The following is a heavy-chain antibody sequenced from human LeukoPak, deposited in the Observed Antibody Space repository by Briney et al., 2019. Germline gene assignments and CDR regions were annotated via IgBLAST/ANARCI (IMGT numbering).Heavy chain of an antibody. Sequence: GRSLRLSCAASGFTFSSYAMHWVRQAPGKGLEWVAVISYDGSNKYYADSVKGRFTISRDNAQRSLDLQMDSLRVEDTAVYYCARGEYYGSGSYGYDFWGQGTLVTVSS. J-gene: IGHJ4*02. D-gene: IGHD3-10*01. CDR1: GFTFSSYA. CDR2: ISYDGSNK. CDR3: ARGEYYGSGSYGYDF. V-gene: IGHV3-30*04.